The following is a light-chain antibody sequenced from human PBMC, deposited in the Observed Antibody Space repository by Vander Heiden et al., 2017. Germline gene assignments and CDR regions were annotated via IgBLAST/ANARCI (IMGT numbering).Light chain of an antibody. J-gene: IGKJ3*01. CDR2: LGS. CDR3: MQALQILCT. Sequence: DIVMTQSPLSLPVPAGERPSISCRSSQSLLHSNGYNYLDWYLEKPGQSPQLLIDLGSNRASGVPDRFSGSGSGTDFTLKISRVEAEDVGVYYCMQALQILCTFGPGTKVDIK. CDR1: QSLLHSNGYNY. V-gene: IGKV2-28*01.